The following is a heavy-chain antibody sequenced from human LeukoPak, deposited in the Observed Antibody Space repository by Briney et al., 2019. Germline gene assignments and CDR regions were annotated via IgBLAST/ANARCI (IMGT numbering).Heavy chain of an antibody. CDR1: GYTFTGYY. CDR2: INPNSGGT. Sequence: ASVKVSCKASGYTFTGYYMHWVRQAPGQGLEWMGWINPNSGGTNYAQKFQGRVTMTRDTSISTAYMELSRLRSDDTAVYYCAREGGSIVVVPAAIYWFDPWGQGTLVTVSS. J-gene: IGHJ5*02. V-gene: IGHV1-2*02. CDR3: AREGGSIVVVPAAIYWFDP. D-gene: IGHD2-2*02.